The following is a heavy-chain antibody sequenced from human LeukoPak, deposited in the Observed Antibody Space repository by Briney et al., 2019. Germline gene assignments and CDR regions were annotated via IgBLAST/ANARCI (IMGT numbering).Heavy chain of an antibody. V-gene: IGHV4-34*01. J-gene: IGHJ4*02. Sequence: SETLSLTCAVYGGSFSGYYWSWIRQPPGKGLEWIGEINHSGSTNYNPSLKSRVTISEDTSKNQFSLKLSSVTAADTAVYYCARPSGYDFEYFDYWGQGTLVTVSS. CDR1: GGSFSGYY. CDR2: INHSGST. CDR3: ARPSGYDFEYFDY. D-gene: IGHD5-12*01.